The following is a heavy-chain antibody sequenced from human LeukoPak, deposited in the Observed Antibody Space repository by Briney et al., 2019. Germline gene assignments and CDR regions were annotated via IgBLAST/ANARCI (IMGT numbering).Heavy chain of an antibody. V-gene: IGHV3-21*05. CDR1: GFTFSSYE. D-gene: IGHD3-22*01. Sequence: GGSLRLSCAASGFTFSSYEMNWVRQAPGKGLEWVSYISSSSSYIYYADSVKGRSTISRDNAKNSLYLQMNSLRAEDTAVYYCARDGHYDSSGNPPLWYFDYWGQGTLVTVST. J-gene: IGHJ4*02. CDR2: ISSSSSYI. CDR3: ARDGHYDSSGNPPLWYFDY.